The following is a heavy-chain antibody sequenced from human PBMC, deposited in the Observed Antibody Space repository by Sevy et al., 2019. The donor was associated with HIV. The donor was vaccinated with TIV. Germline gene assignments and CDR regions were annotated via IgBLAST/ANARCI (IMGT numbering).Heavy chain of an antibody. J-gene: IGHJ6*02. CDR2: ISGSGGST. CDR1: GFTFSSYA. V-gene: IGHV3-23*01. CDR3: AKEYWSEHYYGMDV. Sequence: GGSLRLSCAASGFTFSSYAMSWVRQAPGKGLEWVSAISGSGGSTYYADSVKGRLTMSRDNSKNTLYLQMNSLRAEDTAVYYCAKEYWSEHYYGMDVWGQGTTVTVSS. D-gene: IGHD3-3*01.